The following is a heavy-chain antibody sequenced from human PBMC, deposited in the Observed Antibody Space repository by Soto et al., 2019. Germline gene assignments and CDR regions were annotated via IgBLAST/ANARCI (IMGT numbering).Heavy chain of an antibody. CDR1: GGSFSGYY. Sequence: SETLSLTCAVYGGSFSGYYWSWIRQHPGKGLEWIGYIYYSGSTYYNPPLKSRVTISVDTSKNQFSLKLSSVTAADTAVYYCARASSTRGYSYGYWFDPWGQGTLVTVSS. V-gene: IGHV4-31*11. D-gene: IGHD5-18*01. CDR2: IYYSGST. CDR3: ARASSTRGYSYGYWFDP. J-gene: IGHJ5*02.